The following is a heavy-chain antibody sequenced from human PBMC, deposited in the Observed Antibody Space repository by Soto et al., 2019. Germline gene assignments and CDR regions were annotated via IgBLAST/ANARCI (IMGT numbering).Heavy chain of an antibody. Sequence: QVQLQESGPGLVKPSQTLSLTCTVSGGSISSGGYYWSWIRQHPGKGLEWIGYIYYSGSTYYNPSLKSRVTISVDTSKNQFSLKLSSVTAADTAVYYCARESFGITGTTGIDYWGQGTLVTVSS. CDR3: ARESFGITGTTGIDY. J-gene: IGHJ4*02. D-gene: IGHD1-20*01. V-gene: IGHV4-31*03. CDR2: IYYSGST. CDR1: GGSISSGGYY.